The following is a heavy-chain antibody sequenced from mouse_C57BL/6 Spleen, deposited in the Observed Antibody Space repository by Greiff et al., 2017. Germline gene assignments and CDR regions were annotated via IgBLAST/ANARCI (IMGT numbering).Heavy chain of an antibody. CDR2: IDPANGNT. CDR1: GFNIKNTY. D-gene: IGHD1-1*01. CDR3: AFYYYGSSTAWFAY. J-gene: IGHJ3*01. V-gene: IGHV14-3*01. Sequence: VQLQQSVAELVRPGASVKLSCTASGFNIKNTYMHWVKQRPEQGLEGIGRIDPANGNTKYAPEFQGKATITADTSSNTAYLQLSSLTSEDTAIYYCAFYYYGSSTAWFAYWGQGTLVTVSA.